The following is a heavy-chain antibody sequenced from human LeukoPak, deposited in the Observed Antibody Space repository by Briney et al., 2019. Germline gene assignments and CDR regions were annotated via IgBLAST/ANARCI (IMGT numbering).Heavy chain of an antibody. V-gene: IGHV3-33*01. CDR2: IWYDGSNK. Sequence: GGSLRLSCAASGFTFSSYGMHWVCQAPGKGLEWVAVIWYDGSNKYYADSVKGRFTISRDNSKNTLYLQMNSLRAEDTAVYYYARELYDSSGYYYYWGQGTLVTVSS. J-gene: IGHJ4*02. CDR1: GFTFSSYG. CDR3: ARELYDSSGYYYY. D-gene: IGHD3-22*01.